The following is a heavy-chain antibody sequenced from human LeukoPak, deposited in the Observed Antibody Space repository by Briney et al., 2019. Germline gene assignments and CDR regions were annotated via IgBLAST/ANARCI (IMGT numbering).Heavy chain of an antibody. CDR1: GFTFSSYS. CDR2: ISGSVGSI. J-gene: IGHJ4*02. V-gene: IGHV3-23*01. Sequence: PGGSLRLSCAASGFTFSSYSMSLVRQAPGKALEWASAISGSVGSIYSADSLKGGFNISRDNSKNTLYLQRNSLRAEDTAVYYCAKDHGWIQLWLLSYWGQGTLVTVSS. D-gene: IGHD5-18*01. CDR3: AKDHGWIQLWLLSY.